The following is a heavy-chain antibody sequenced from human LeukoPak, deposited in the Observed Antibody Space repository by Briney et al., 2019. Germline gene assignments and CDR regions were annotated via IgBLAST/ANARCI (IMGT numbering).Heavy chain of an antibody. Sequence: SETLSLTCAVYGGSFSGYYWSWIRQPPGKGLEWIGEINHSGSTNYNPSLKSRVTISVDTSKNQFSLKLSSVTAADTAVYYCARDSMGDYYYYYGMDVWGQGTTVTVSS. CDR1: GGSFSGYY. CDR3: ARDSMGDYYYYYGMDV. V-gene: IGHV4-34*01. J-gene: IGHJ6*02. CDR2: INHSGST. D-gene: IGHD3-16*01.